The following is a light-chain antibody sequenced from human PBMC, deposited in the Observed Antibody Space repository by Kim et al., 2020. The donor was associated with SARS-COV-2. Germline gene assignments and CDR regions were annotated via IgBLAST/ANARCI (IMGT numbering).Light chain of an antibody. V-gene: IGLV3-21*04. CDR3: QVWDSSSDHVV. Sequence: SYELTQPPSVSVAPGKTARITCGGNNIGSNTVHWYQQRPGQAPVLVIYYDSDRPSGIHERFSGSNSGNTATLTISRVEAGDEADYYCQVWDSSSDHVVFGGGPQLTVL. CDR2: YDS. CDR1: NIGSNT. J-gene: IGLJ2*01.